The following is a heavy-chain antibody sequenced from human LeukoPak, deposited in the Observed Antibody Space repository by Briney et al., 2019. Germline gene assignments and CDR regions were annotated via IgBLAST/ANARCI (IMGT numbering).Heavy chain of an antibody. D-gene: IGHD4/OR15-4a*01. CDR1: GVTFSTLP. CDR3: AKDMGLVLSTVAPFDN. J-gene: IGHJ4*02. V-gene: IGHV3-23*01. CDR2: LSGSGTNT. Sequence: GGSLRLSCAASGVTFSTLPKRRVRQDPGKGLYWVSTLSGSGTNTYYADSVKGRFTISRDNSENTLYLQMNSLRADDTAVYYCAKDMGLVLSTVAPFDNWGQGTLVTVSS.